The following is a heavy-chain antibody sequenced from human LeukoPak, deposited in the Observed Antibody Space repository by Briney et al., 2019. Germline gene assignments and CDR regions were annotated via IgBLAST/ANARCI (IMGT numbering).Heavy chain of an antibody. V-gene: IGHV4-59*01. D-gene: IGHD3-3*01. J-gene: IGHJ4*02. CDR2: IFYSGTT. Sequence: PSETPSLTCTVSGGSISSYYWSWIRQPPGKGLEWIGFIFYSGTTNYKPSLNSRVTISVDTSKNQFSLKLSSVTAADTAVYYCARAPYFDFWTGYYFDYWGQGTLVTVSS. CDR3: ARAPYFDFWTGYYFDY. CDR1: GGSISSYY.